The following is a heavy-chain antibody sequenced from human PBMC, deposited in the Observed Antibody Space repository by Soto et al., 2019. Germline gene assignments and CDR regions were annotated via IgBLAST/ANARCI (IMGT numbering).Heavy chain of an antibody. CDR2: IYHSGST. V-gene: IGHV4-4*02. J-gene: IGHJ6*02. Sequence: QVQLQESGPGLVKPSGTLSLTCAVSGGSISSSNWWSWVRQPPGKGLEWIGEIYHSGSTNYNPSRKSRVTISVYKSKNQFSLKLSSVTAADTAVYYCASGIAAASTIEGYYYYYGMDVWGQGTTVTVSS. CDR1: GGSISSSNW. D-gene: IGHD6-13*01. CDR3: ASGIAAASTIEGYYYYYGMDV.